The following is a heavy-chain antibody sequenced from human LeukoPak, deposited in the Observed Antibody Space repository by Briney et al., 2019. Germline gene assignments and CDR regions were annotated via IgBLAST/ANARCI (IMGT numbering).Heavy chain of an antibody. CDR1: GFTFRTYG. Sequence: GGSLRLSCAASGFTFRTYGMSWVRQAPGKGLQWVASIWYDGSDRLYTDSVKGRFTISRDNPNNTVFLQMNSLRGDDTAVYYCAKCAGATHWYFDLWGRGILVTVSS. V-gene: IGHV3-33*06. CDR2: IWYDGSDR. J-gene: IGHJ2*01. D-gene: IGHD1-26*01. CDR3: AKCAGATHWYFDL.